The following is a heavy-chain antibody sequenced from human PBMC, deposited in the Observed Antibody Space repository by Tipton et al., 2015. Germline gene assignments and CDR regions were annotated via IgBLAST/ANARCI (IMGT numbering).Heavy chain of an antibody. CDR1: GTSMSSFY. Sequence: TLSLTCNVSGTSMSSFYWSWIRQPPGKGLEWIGYISYSGSTNYNTSLKSRVTISVDTPKNQFSLKLSSVSAADTAVYYCASHYSTVTIPYYYYGMDVWGQGTTVTVSS. CDR2: ISYSGST. J-gene: IGHJ6*02. D-gene: IGHD4-17*01. CDR3: ASHYSTVTIPYYYYGMDV. V-gene: IGHV4-59*12.